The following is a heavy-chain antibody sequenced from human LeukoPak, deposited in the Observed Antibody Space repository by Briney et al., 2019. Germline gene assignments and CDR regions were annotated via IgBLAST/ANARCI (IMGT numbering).Heavy chain of an antibody. J-gene: IGHJ4*02. CDR3: ARGDIGNSPFDY. CDR1: GGSFSNYY. D-gene: IGHD4-23*01. Sequence: PSETLSLTCAVYGGSFSNYYWSWIRQPPGKGLEWIGSIYYSGSTYYNPSLKSRVTISVDTSKNQLSLKLSSVTAADTALYYCARGDIGNSPFDYWGQATLVTVSS. CDR2: IYYSGST. V-gene: IGHV4-34*01.